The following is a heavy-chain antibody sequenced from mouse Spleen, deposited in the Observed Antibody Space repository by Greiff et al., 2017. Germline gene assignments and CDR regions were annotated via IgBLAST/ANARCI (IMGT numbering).Heavy chain of an antibody. J-gene: IGHJ4*01. Sequence: QVQLQQPGAELVRPGSSVKLSCKASGYTFTSYWMHWVKQRPIQGLEWIGNIDPSDSETHYNQKFKDKATLTVDKSSSTAYMQLSSLTSEDSAVYYCARNSNSPYYAMDYWGQGTSVTVSS. CDR2: IDPSDSET. CDR3: ARNSNSPYYAMDY. D-gene: IGHD2-5*01. CDR1: GYTFTSYW. V-gene: IGHV1-52*01.